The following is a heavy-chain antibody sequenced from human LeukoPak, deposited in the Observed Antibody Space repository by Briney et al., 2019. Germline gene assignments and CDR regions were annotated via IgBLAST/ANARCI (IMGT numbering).Heavy chain of an antibody. V-gene: IGHV3-7*03. CDR3: AREGRYSTFHDY. CDR2: IRQDGGEK. CDR1: GFTFTDYW. D-gene: IGHD6-13*01. J-gene: IGHJ4*02. Sequence: PGGSLRLSCAVSGFTFTDYWMNWVRQAPGKGLEWVASIRQDGGEKSYVDSVKGQFTISRDNTKSSLYLQINSLRSDDTAVYYCAREGRYSTFHDYWGQGTLVTVSS.